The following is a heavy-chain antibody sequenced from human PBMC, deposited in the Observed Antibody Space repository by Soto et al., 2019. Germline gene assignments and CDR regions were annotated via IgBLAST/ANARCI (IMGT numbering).Heavy chain of an antibody. CDR3: AREDDGGDRDYYGLDV. Sequence: SETLSLTCTVSGGSISTDHYHWTWIRQTPGKGLEWIGYIHYSGSIHFNQSLQSRVSMSVDTSKNLFSLKLSSVTAADTAVYFCAREDDGGDRDYYGLDVWGQGTTVTVSS. CDR1: GGSISTDHYH. V-gene: IGHV4-30-4*01. D-gene: IGHD2-21*02. J-gene: IGHJ6*02. CDR2: IHYSGSI.